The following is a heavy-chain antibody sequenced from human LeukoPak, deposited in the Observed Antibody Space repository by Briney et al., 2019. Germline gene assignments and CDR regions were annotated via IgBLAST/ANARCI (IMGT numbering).Heavy chain of an antibody. J-gene: IGHJ6*02. Sequence: PSETLSLTCTFSGASISTGGYYWIWIRQPPGEGLEWIGYIYYTGSIDYNPSLKSRLSISLDTSKNQFSLKLNSVTAADTAVYYCARDHSYYFGSQTSTLDVWGQGTAVTVSS. V-gene: IGHV4-31*03. CDR3: ARDHSYYFGSQTSTLDV. D-gene: IGHD3-10*01. CDR1: GASISTGGYY. CDR2: IYYTGSI.